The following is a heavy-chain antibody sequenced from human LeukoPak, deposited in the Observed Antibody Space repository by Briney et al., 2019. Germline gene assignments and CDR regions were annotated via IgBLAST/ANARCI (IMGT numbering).Heavy chain of an antibody. CDR3: ATTLDYDYVWGSYRH. CDR2: ISGSGSST. D-gene: IGHD3-16*02. CDR1: GFTFSSYA. V-gene: IGHV3-23*01. Sequence: PGGSLRLSCAASGFTFSSYAMSWVRQAPGKGLEWVSSISGSGSSTYYADSVTGRFTISRDSSKNTLYLQMNDLRAEDTALYFCATTLDYDYVWGSYRHWGQGTLVTVSS. J-gene: IGHJ4*02.